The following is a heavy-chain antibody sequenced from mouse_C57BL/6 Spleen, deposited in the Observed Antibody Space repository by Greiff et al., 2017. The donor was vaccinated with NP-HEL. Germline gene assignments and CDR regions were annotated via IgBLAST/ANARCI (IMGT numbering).Heavy chain of an antibody. V-gene: IGHV2-2*01. CDR3: ASYGYDGGYFDY. J-gene: IGHJ2*01. D-gene: IGHD2-2*01. CDR1: GFSLTSYG. Sequence: VKLMESGPGLVQPSQSLSITCTVSGFSLTSYGVHWVRQSPGKGLEWLGVIWSGGSTDYNAAFISRLSISKDNSKSQVFFKMNSLQADDTAIYYCASYGYDGGYFDYWGQGTTLTVSS. CDR2: IWSGGST.